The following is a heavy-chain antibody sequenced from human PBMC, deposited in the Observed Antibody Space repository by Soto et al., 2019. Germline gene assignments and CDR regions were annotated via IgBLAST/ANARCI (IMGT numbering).Heavy chain of an antibody. CDR1: GFSLSTSGVG. CDR2: IYWNDDK. J-gene: IGHJ5*02. Sequence: QITLKESGPTLVKPTQTLTLTCTFSGFSLSTSGVGVGWNRQPPGKALDRIAIIYWNDDKRYSPSLKSRLTITKDTSKNQVVLTMTNMDPVDTATYYCALTVGRGYSGSEYNWFDPWGQGTLVTVSS. CDR3: ALTVGRGYSGSEYNWFDP. D-gene: IGHD5-12*01. V-gene: IGHV2-5*01.